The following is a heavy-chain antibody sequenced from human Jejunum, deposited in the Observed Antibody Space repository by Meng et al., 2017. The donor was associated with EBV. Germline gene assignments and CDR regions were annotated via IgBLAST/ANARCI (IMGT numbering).Heavy chain of an antibody. CDR3: AREIPAAGKFDS. CDR2: VYYTGGT. Sequence: QVQLQASGPGLVKPSETLSLTCTVSGGSISGSYWNWIRQSPGKGLEWIGYVYYTGGTNYNPSLRGRVTISVDTSKNQFSLNLISVTAADTAVYFCAREIPAAGKFDSWGQGALVTVSS. J-gene: IGHJ4*02. D-gene: IGHD6-13*01. CDR1: GGSISGSY. V-gene: IGHV4-59*01.